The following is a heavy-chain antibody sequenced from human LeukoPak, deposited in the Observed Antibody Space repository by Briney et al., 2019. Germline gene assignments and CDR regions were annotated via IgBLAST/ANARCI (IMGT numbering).Heavy chain of an antibody. J-gene: IGHJ4*02. CDR2: ISYDGSNK. Sequence: PGGSLRLSCAASGFTFSSYAMSWVRQAPGKGLEWVAVISYDGSNKYYADSVKGRFTISRDNSKNTLYLQMNSLRAEDTAVYYCAKDTAYSGYDLHFDYWGQGTLVTVSS. CDR1: GFTFSSYA. CDR3: AKDTAYSGYDLHFDY. V-gene: IGHV3-30*18. D-gene: IGHD5-12*01.